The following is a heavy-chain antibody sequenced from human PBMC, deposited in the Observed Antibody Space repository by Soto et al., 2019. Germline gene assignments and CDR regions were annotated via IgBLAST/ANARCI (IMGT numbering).Heavy chain of an antibody. CDR1: GFTFSTYV. V-gene: IGHV3-9*01. D-gene: IGHD2-15*01. J-gene: IGHJ6*02. CDR3: AKDIGWPKNYYYGMDV. Sequence: PGGSLRLSFAASGFTFSTYVMSWVRQAPGKGLEWVSGISWNSGSIGYADSVKGRFTISRDNAKNSLYLQMNSLRAEDTALYYCAKDIGWPKNYYYGMDVWGQGTTVTVSS. CDR2: ISWNSGSI.